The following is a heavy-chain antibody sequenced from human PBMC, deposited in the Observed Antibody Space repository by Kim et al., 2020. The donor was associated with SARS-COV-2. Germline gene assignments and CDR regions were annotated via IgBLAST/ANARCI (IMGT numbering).Heavy chain of an antibody. V-gene: IGHV4-59*13. CDR2: IYYSGST. Sequence: SETLSLTCTVSGGSISSYYWSWIRQPPGKGLEWIGYIYYSGSTNYNPSLKSRVTISVDTSKNQFSLKLSSVTAADTAVYYCARELGRYFLSGMDVWGQGTTVTVSS. J-gene: IGHJ6*02. CDR3: ARELGRYFLSGMDV. D-gene: IGHD3-9*01. CDR1: GGSISSYY.